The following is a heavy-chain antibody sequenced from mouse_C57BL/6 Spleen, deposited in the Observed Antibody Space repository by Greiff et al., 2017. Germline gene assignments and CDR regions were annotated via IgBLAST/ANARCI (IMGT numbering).Heavy chain of an antibody. Sequence: QVQLQQSGAELVRPGASVKLSCKASGYTFTDYYINWVKQRPGQGLEWIARIYPGSGNTYYNEKFKGKATLTAEKSSSTAYMQLSSLTSEDSAVYFCARDEDYAMDYWGQGTSVTVSS. CDR3: ARDEDYAMDY. V-gene: IGHV1-76*01. J-gene: IGHJ4*01. CDR2: IYPGSGNT. CDR1: GYTFTDYY.